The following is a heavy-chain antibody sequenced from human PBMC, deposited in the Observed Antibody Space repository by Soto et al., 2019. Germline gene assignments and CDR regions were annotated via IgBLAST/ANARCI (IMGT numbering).Heavy chain of an antibody. CDR2: ISYDGSNK. V-gene: IGHV3-30-3*01. CDR1: GFTFSSYA. Sequence: QVQLVESGGGVVQPGRSLRLSCAASGFTFSSYAMHWVRQAPGKGLEWVAVISYDGSNKYYADSVKGRFTISRDNSKNTLYLQMNSLRAEDTAVYYCARGLVVVAATWGAFDYWGQGTLVTVSS. D-gene: IGHD2-15*01. J-gene: IGHJ4*02. CDR3: ARGLVVVAATWGAFDY.